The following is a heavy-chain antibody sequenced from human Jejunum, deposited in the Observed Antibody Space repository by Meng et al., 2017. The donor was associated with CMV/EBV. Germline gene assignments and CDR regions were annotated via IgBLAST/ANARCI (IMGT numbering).Heavy chain of an antibody. Sequence: GFTFSSHAMRWVRQAPGKGVEWVAFARYDGRNDRYADSVKGRFTMSKNFSTDTVYLQMDGLAVEDTAVYYCAKDRGSGGNGYGMDVWGQGTTVTVSS. J-gene: IGHJ6*02. V-gene: IGHV3-30*02. D-gene: IGHD2-15*01. CDR2: ARYDGRND. CDR1: GFTFSSHA. CDR3: AKDRGSGGNGYGMDV.